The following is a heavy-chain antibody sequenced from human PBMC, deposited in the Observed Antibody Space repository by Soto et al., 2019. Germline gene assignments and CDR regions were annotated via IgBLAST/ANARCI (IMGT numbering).Heavy chain of an antibody. CDR3: ARGGSSLNPYFDY. CDR2: IYYSGST. CDR1: GGSISSYY. D-gene: IGHD6-6*01. J-gene: IGHJ4*02. Sequence: SETLSLTCTVSGGSISSYYWSWIRQPPGKGLEWIGYIYYSGSTNYNPSLKSRVTISVDTSKNQFSLKLSSVTAADTAVYYCARGGSSLNPYFDYWGQGTLVTVSS. V-gene: IGHV4-59*01.